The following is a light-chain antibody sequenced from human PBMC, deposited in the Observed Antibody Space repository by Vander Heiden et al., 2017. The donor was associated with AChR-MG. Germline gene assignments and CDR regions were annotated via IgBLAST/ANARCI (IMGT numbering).Light chain of an antibody. V-gene: IGLV4-69*01. CDR3: QTWGTGIHV. Sequence: QLVLTQSPSASASLAASVKLTCTLTSGHSNYAIAWHQQQPEKGPRYLMKLNSDGSHSKGDGIPDRFSGSTSGAERYLTISSLQSEDEAYYYCQTWGTGIHVFGGGTKLTVL. CDR1: SGHSNYA. J-gene: IGLJ2*01. CDR2: LNSDGSH.